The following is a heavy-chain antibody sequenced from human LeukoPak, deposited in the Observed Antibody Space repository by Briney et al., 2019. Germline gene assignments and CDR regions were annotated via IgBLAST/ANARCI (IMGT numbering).Heavy chain of an antibody. CDR1: VFTFSERY. Sequence: GGSLRLSCAASVFTFSERYMDGVRQAPGKGLEWVGRSRNKANSYTTEYAASVKGRFTVSRDDSNNSLYLQMNSLKTEDTAVYYCASSPAGRYTFEYWGQGNLVTVSS. CDR3: ASSPAGRYTFEY. V-gene: IGHV3-72*01. J-gene: IGHJ4*02. CDR2: SRNKANSYTT. D-gene: IGHD1-26*01.